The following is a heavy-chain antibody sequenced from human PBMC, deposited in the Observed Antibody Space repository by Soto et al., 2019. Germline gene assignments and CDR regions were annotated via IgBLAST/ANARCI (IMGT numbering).Heavy chain of an antibody. V-gene: IGHV3-7*01. CDR2: IKQDGSEK. D-gene: IGHD4-17*01. J-gene: IGHJ4*02. CDR1: GFTFSSYW. CDR3: ARLGEDYGDKFDY. Sequence: GGSLRLSCAASGFTFSSYWMSSVRQAPGKGLEWVANIKQDGSEKYYVDSVKGRFTISRDNAKNSLYLQMNSLRAEDTAVYYCARLGEDYGDKFDYWGQGTLVTVSS.